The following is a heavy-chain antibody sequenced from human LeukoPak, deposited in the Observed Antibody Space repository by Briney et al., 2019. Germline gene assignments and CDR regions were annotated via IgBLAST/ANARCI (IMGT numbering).Heavy chain of an antibody. CDR1: GFTFSSYA. V-gene: IGHV3-23*01. Sequence: GGSLRLSCAASGFTFSSYAMSWVRQAPGKGLEWVSAISGSGGSTYYADSVKGRFTISRDNSKNTLYLQMNSLRAEDTAVYYCAKDPLIVVVPAAMEYFDYWGQGTLVTASS. CDR3: AKDPLIVVVPAAMEYFDY. D-gene: IGHD2-2*01. CDR2: ISGSGGST. J-gene: IGHJ4*02.